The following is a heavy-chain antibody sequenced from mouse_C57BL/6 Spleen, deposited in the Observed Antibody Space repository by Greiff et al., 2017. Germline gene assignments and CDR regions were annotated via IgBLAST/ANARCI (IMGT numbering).Heavy chain of an antibody. J-gene: IGHJ1*03. CDR1: GYTFTSYW. V-gene: IGHV1-69*01. CDR2: IDPSDSYT. CDR3: ARSEIPGYFDV. Sequence: QVQLQQPGAELVMPGASVKLSCKASGYTFTSYWMHWVKQRPGQGLEWIGEIDPSDSYTNYNQKFKGKSTLTVDKSSSTAYMQRSSLTSEDSAVYYCARSEIPGYFDVWGTGTTVTVSS.